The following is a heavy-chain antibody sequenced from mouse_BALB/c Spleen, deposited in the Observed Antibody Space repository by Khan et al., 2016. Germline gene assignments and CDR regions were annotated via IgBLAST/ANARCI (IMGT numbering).Heavy chain of an antibody. CDR1: AYTFTNYG. Sequence: QIQLVQSGPELKKPGETVKISCKASAYTFTNYGMNWVKRAPGKVLKWMGWINTYTEEPTYADDFKGRFVFSLETSASTAYLQINNLKNEDMATYFCARSDDYGNDYWGQGTTLTVSS. CDR2: INTYTEEP. D-gene: IGHD1-2*01. V-gene: IGHV9-1*02. J-gene: IGHJ2*01. CDR3: ARSDDYGNDY.